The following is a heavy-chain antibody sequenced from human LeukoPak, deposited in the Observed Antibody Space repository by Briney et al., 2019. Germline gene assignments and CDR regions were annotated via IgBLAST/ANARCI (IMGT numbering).Heavy chain of an antibody. CDR1: GYTFTGYY. CDR2: INPNSGGT. Sequence: AASVKVSCKASGYTFTGYYMHWVRQAPGQGLEWMGRINPNSGGTNYAQKFQGWVTMTRDTSISTAYMELSRLRSDDTAVYYCARSAPTSYCSSTSCYEGWFDPWGQGTLVTVSS. CDR3: ARSAPTSYCSSTSCYEGWFDP. D-gene: IGHD2-2*01. J-gene: IGHJ5*02. V-gene: IGHV1-2*04.